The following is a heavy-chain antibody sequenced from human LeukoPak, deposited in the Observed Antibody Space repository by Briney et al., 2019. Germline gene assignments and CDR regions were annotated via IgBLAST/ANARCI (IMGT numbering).Heavy chain of an antibody. J-gene: IGHJ4*02. CDR3: ARDTRITITPHFDY. CDR2: IYTSGST. Sequence: SETLSLTCTVSGGSISSGSYYWSWIRQPAGKGLEWIGRIYTSGSTNYNPSLKSRVTISVDTSKNQFSLKLSSVTAADTAVYYCARDTRITITPHFDYWGQGTLVTVSS. V-gene: IGHV4-61*02. CDR1: GGSISSGSYY. D-gene: IGHD3-10*01.